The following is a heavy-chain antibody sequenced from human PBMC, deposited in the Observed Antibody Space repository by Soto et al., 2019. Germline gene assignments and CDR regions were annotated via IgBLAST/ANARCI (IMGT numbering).Heavy chain of an antibody. CDR1: GITFSSFA. CDR2: ISYDGTTK. J-gene: IGHJ2*01. CDR3: ARDPCGDCFEGYFDH. Sequence: QVHLVESGGGVVQPGRSLTLSCTASGITFSSFAVHWVRQSPGKGLDCVAAISYDGTTKFYADSVKGRFSISRDNSKNTLYLQMNSLSGEDTAVYDCARDPCGDCFEGYFDHWGHGTLVTVSS. D-gene: IGHD2-21*02. V-gene: IGHV3-30-3*01.